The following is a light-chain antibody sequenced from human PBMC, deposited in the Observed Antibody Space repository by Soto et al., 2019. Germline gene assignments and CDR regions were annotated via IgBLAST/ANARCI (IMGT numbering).Light chain of an antibody. CDR3: QQYDLFPWT. J-gene: IGKJ1*01. V-gene: IGKV1-33*01. CDR2: AAS. Sequence: DIQMTQSPSSLSASVGDRVTITCQASQDITNFLNWYQQKSGKAPKLLIYAASNLKTGVPSRFSGYVSEKNFTFTISSLQPEDIASYYCQQYDLFPWTFCQGTKVEIK. CDR1: QDITNF.